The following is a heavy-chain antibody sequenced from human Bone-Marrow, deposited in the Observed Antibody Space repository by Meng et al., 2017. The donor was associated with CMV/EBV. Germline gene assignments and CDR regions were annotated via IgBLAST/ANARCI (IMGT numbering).Heavy chain of an antibody. CDR3: AVAVAGYYYYGMDV. J-gene: IGHJ6*02. CDR2: INPNSGGT. D-gene: IGHD6-19*01. CDR1: GYTFTGYY. Sequence: ASVKVSCKASGYTFTGYYMHWVRQAPGQGLEWMGWINPNSGGTNYAQKFQGRVTMTRDTSISTAYIELSRLRSDDTAVYYCAVAVAGYYYYGMDVWGQGTTVTVSS. V-gene: IGHV1-2*02.